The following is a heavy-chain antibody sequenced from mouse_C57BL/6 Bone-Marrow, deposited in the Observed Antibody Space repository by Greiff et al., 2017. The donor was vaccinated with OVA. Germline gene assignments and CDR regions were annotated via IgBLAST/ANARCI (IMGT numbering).Heavy chain of an antibody. J-gene: IGHJ2*01. D-gene: IGHD2-4*01. CDR1: GFTFNTYA. CDR3: VRDDYGFDY. CDR2: IRSNSSNYAT. Sequence: EVMLVESGGGLVQPKGSLKLSCAASGFTFNTYAMHWVRQAPGKGLEWVARIRSNSSNYATYYADSVKDRFTISRDDSQSMLYLQMNNLKTEDTAMYYCVRDDYGFDYWGQGTTLTGSS. V-gene: IGHV10-3*01.